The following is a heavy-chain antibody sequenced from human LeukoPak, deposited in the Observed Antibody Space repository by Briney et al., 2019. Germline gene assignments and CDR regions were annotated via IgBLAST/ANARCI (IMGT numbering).Heavy chain of an antibody. D-gene: IGHD3-22*01. CDR1: GGSISSSSYY. Sequence: PSETLSLTCTASGGSISSSSYYWGWIRQPPGKGLEWIGSIYYSGSTYYNPSLKSRVTISVDTSKNQFSLKLSSVTAADTAVYYCARHRMYYYDSSGRGVADAFDIWGQGTMVTVSS. CDR2: IYYSGST. V-gene: IGHV4-39*01. CDR3: ARHRMYYYDSSGRGVADAFDI. J-gene: IGHJ3*02.